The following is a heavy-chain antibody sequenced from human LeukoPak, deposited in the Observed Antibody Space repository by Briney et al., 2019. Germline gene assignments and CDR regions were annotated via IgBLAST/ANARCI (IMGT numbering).Heavy chain of an antibody. Sequence: SETLSLTCTVAGGSLTSSNYCCGWIRQPPGKGLEWIGSIYYSGSTHYNPSLKSRVTISVDTSKKQFFLKLSSVTAAGTAVYYCARNVSMVRGVTRLNCLDLWGQGTLVTVSS. D-gene: IGHD3-10*01. V-gene: IGHV4-39*01. CDR2: IYYSGST. CDR1: GGSLTSSNYC. J-gene: IGHJ5*02. CDR3: ARNVSMVRGVTRLNCLDL.